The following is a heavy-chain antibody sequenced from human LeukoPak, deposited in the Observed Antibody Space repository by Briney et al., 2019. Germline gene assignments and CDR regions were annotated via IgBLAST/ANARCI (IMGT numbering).Heavy chain of an antibody. CDR1: GFTFSSYA. D-gene: IGHD3-10*01. J-gene: IGHJ4*02. V-gene: IGHV3-23*01. Sequence: GGSLRLSCAASGFTFSSYAMSWVRQAPGKGLEWVSAISGSGGSTYYADPVKGRFTISRDNSKNTLYLQMNSLRAEDTAVYYCAKVIYGSGSYYGDYWGQGTLVTVSS. CDR3: AKVIYGSGSYYGDY. CDR2: ISGSGGST.